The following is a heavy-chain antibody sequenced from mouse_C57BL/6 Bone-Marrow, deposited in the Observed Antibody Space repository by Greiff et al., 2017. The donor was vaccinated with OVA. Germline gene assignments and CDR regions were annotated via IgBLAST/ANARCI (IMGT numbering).Heavy chain of an antibody. CDR2: IDPSDSYT. V-gene: IGHV1-69*01. CDR3: AILDPY. J-gene: IGHJ3*01. CDR1: GYTFTSYW. Sequence: QVQLQQPGAELVMPGASVKLSCKASGYTFTSYWMHWVKQRPGQGLEWIGEIDPSDSYTNYNQKFNGKSTLTVDKYSSTAYMQLSSLTSEDSAVYYCAILDPYWGQGTLVTVSA.